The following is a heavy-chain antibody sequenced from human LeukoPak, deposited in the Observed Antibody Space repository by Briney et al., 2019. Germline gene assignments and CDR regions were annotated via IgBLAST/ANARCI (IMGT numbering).Heavy chain of an antibody. CDR1: GGTFSSYA. Sequence: GASVKVSCKASGGTFSSYAISWVRQAPGQGLGWMGGIIPIFGTANYAQKFQGRVTITADESTSTAYMELSSLRSEDTAVYYCARESRAHMITFGGVIVNGYFDYWGQGTLVTVSS. J-gene: IGHJ4*02. CDR3: ARESRAHMITFGGVIVNGYFDY. CDR2: IIPIFGTA. V-gene: IGHV1-69*13. D-gene: IGHD3-16*02.